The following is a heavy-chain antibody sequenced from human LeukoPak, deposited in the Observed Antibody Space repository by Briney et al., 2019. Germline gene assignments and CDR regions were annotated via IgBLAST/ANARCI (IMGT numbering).Heavy chain of an antibody. CDR2: IYYSGST. Sequence: SQTLSLTCTVSGGSISSGDYYWSWIRQPPGKGLEWIGYIYYSGSTCYNPSLKSRVTISVDTSKNQFSLKLSSVTAADTAVYYCARARELQYYFDYWGQGTLVTVSS. D-gene: IGHD1-7*01. J-gene: IGHJ4*02. CDR1: GGSISSGDYY. CDR3: ARARELQYYFDY. V-gene: IGHV4-30-4*08.